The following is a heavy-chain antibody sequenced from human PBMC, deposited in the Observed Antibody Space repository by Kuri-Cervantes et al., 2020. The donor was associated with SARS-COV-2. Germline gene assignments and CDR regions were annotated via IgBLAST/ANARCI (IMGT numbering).Heavy chain of an antibody. CDR3: AMSRHCSITSCYGGYYMDV. V-gene: IGHV1-46*01. CDR2: INPSGGST. J-gene: IGHJ6*03. CDR1: GYTFTSYY. D-gene: IGHD2-2*01. Sequence: ASVKVSCKASGYTFTSYYMHWVRQAPGQGLEWRGIINPSGGSTNYAQKVQGRVTMTADISTITAYMELGRLISDDMDAYYCAMSRHCSITSCYGGYYMDVWGKGTAVTVSS.